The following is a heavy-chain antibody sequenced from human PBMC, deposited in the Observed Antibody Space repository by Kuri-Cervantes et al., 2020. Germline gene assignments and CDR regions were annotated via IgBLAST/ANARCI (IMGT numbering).Heavy chain of an antibody. CDR1: GGTFSSYA. V-gene: IGHV1-69*13. CDR3: ARGRTQNWFDP. CDR2: IIPIFGTA. Sequence: SVKVSCKASGGTFSSYAISWVRQAPGQGLGWMGGIIPIFGTANYAQKFQGRVTITADESTSTAYMELRSLRSDDTAVYYCARGRTQNWFDPWGQGTLVTVSS. J-gene: IGHJ5*02. D-gene: IGHD1-7*01.